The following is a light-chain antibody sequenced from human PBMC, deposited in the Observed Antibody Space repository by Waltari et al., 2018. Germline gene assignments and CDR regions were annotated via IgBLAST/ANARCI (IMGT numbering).Light chain of an antibody. CDR1: QSVSRS. CDR3: QHYLRLPAT. V-gene: IGKV3-20*01. Sequence: EIVLTQSPGPLSLSPGERATLPCRASQSVSRSLAWYQQKPGQAPRLLIYGASSRATGIPDRFSGGGSGTDFSLTISRLEPEDFAVYYCQHYLRLPATFGQGTKVEIK. CDR2: GAS. J-gene: IGKJ1*01.